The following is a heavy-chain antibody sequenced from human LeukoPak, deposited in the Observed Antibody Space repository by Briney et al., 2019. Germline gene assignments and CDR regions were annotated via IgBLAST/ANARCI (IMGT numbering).Heavy chain of an antibody. CDR1: GGSISSGDYY. V-gene: IGHV4-30-4*01. D-gene: IGHD3-22*01. J-gene: IGHJ4*02. CDR3: ARQTDMIIVVTYFDY. CDR2: IYYSGST. Sequence: SETLSLTCTVSGGSISSGDYYWSWIRQPPGKGLEWIGYIYYSGSTYYNPSLKSRVTISVDTSKNQVSLKLGSLTAADTAVYYCARQTDMIIVVTYFDYWGQGTQVTVSS.